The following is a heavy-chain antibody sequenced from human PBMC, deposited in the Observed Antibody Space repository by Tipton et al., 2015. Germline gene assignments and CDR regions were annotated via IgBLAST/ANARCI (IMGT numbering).Heavy chain of an antibody. V-gene: IGHV3-23*01. J-gene: IGHJ4*02. CDR1: GFTFSSYS. Sequence: SLRLSCAASGFTFSSYSMNWVRQAPGKGLEWVSGISGNAGNIFYADSVRGRFTISRDNSKNTLYLQMNSLRAEDTAVYYCARASAFDYWGQGTLVTVSS. CDR3: ARASAFDY. CDR2: ISGNAGNI.